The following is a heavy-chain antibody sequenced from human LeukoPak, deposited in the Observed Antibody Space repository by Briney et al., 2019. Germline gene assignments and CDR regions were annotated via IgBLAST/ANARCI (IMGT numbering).Heavy chain of an antibody. Sequence: GGSLRLSCAASGFTFSSYAMSWVRQAPGKGLEWVSAISASGGSTYYADSVKGRFTISRDNSKNTLYLQMNSLRAEDTAVYYCARGRSTAVTALGYWGQGTLVTVSS. D-gene: IGHD6-19*01. CDR1: GFTFSSYA. CDR3: ARGRSTAVTALGY. CDR2: ISASGGST. V-gene: IGHV3-23*01. J-gene: IGHJ4*02.